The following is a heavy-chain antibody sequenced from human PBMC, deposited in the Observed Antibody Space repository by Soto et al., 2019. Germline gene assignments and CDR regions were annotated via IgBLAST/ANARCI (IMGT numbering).Heavy chain of an antibody. CDR3: ARGPTNLVVVVAATPWDYGMDV. CDR1: GGTFSSYA. D-gene: IGHD2-15*01. CDR2: IIPIFGTA. Sequence: GASVKVSCKASGGTFSSYAISWVRQAPGQGLEWMGGIIPIFGTANYAQKFQGRVTITADESTSTAYMELSSLRSEDTAVYYCARGPTNLVVVVAATPWDYGMDVWGQGTTVTVS. V-gene: IGHV1-69*13. J-gene: IGHJ6*02.